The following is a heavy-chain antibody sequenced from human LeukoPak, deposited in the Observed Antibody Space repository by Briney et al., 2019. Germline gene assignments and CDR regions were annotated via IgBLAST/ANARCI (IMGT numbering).Heavy chain of an antibody. D-gene: IGHD3-22*01. CDR2: ISHSGST. CDR1: GGSISSSNW. CDR3: ARVRYSDSSVLTRKRSYYFDY. J-gene: IGHJ4*02. Sequence: PSGTLSLTCAVSGGSISSSNWWSWVRQPPGKGLEWIGEISHSGSTNYNPSLKSRVTISVDKSKHLFSLKLSSVTAADTAVYYCARVRYSDSSVLTRKRSYYFDYWGQGTLVTVSS. V-gene: IGHV4-4*02.